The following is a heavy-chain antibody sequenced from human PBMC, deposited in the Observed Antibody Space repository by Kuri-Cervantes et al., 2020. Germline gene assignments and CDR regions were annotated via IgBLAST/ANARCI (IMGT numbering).Heavy chain of an antibody. J-gene: IGHJ4*02. V-gene: IGHV4-39*01. CDR1: GGSISSSSYY. Sequence: ESLKISCTVSGGSISSSSYYWGGIRQPPGKGLEWIGSIYYSGSTYYNPSLKSRVTISVDTSKNQFSLKLSSVTAADTAVYYCARHRDEVVIDFDYWGQGTLVTVSS. CDR2: IYYSGST. CDR3: ARHRDEVVIDFDY. D-gene: IGHD3-22*01.